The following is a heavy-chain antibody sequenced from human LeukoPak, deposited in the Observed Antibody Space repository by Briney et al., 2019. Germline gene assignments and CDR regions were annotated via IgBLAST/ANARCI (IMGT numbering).Heavy chain of an antibody. D-gene: IGHD6-19*01. CDR1: GFTFGDYA. J-gene: IGHJ4*02. V-gene: IGHV3-49*03. CDR2: IRSKAYGGTT. Sequence: GRSLRLSCTASGFTFGDYAMSWFRQAPGKGLEWVGFIRSKAYGGTTEYAASVKGRFTISRDDSKSIAYLQMNSLKTEDTAVYYCTRHVAGREGRTLLGLDYWGQGTLVTVSS. CDR3: TRHVAGREGRTLLGLDY.